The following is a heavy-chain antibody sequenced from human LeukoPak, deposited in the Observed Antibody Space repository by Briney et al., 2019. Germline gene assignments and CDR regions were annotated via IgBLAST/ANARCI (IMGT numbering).Heavy chain of an antibody. CDR3: AKDEFRGDCSDGSCYPFGY. D-gene: IGHD2-15*01. J-gene: IGHJ4*02. V-gene: IGHV3-21*04. Sequence: KPGGSLRLSCAASGFTFSSYSMNWVRQAPGKGLEWVSSISSSSSYIYYADSVKGRFTISRDNSKNTLYLQMSSLRAEDTALYYCAKDEFRGDCSDGSCYPFGYWGQGTLVTVSS. CDR2: ISSSSSYI. CDR1: GFTFSSYS.